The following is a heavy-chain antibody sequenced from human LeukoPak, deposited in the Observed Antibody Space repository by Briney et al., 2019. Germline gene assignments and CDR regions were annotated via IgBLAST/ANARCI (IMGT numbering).Heavy chain of an antibody. V-gene: IGHV3-11*06. CDR1: GFIFGDYS. D-gene: IGHD5-24*01. CDR2: IGIDSGNT. J-gene: IGHJ4*02. Sequence: GGSLRLSCAVSGFIFGDYSMNWVRQPPGKGWEWISYIGIDSGNTKYSDSVKGRFTISADNAKNSLYLQMNSLRVEDTAVYYCARDHNFAFDNWGQGTLVTVSS. CDR3: ARDHNFAFDN.